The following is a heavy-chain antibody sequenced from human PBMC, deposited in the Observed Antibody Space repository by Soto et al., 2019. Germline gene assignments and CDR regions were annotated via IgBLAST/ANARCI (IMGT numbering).Heavy chain of an antibody. V-gene: IGHV4-39*01. J-gene: IGHJ4*02. Sequence: QLQLQESGPGLVKPSETLSLTCTVSSGSISSSSYYWDWIRQPPGKGLEWIGSIYYSGSTNYNPSLXSXXTLSVDTSTNQFSLKVSSLTAADTAVYYCARRRQLVAALDYWGQGTLVTVSS. CDR3: ARRRQLVAALDY. CDR2: IYYSGST. D-gene: IGHD2-15*01. CDR1: SGSISSSSYY.